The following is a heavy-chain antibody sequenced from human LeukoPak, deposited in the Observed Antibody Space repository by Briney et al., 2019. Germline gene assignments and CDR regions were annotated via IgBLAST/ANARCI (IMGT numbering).Heavy chain of an antibody. CDR3: ARDNGYSSSSVSYYYYYMDV. D-gene: IGHD6-6*01. V-gene: IGHV3-21*01. J-gene: IGHJ6*03. CDR2: ISSSSSYI. CDR1: GFSFSNYW. Sequence: TGGSLRLSCAASGFSFSNYWMSWVRQAPGKGLEWVSSISSSSSYIYYADSVKGRFTISRDNAKNSLYLQMNSLRAEDTAVYYCARDNGYSSSSVSYYYYYMDVWGEGTTVTVSS.